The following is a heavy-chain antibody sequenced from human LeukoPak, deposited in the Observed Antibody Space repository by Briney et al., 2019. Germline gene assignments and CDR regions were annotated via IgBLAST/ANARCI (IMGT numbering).Heavy chain of an antibody. V-gene: IGHV3-30*02. CDR3: AKSPPGRDGYNYLFAY. J-gene: IGHJ4*02. CDR1: GFTLSGSG. Sequence: GGSLRLSCGASGFTLSGSGMHWVRQAPGKGLEWVAFIRYDGSNKYYADSVKGRFTVSRDNSKNTLYLQMNSLRAEDTAVYYCAKSPPGRDGYNYLFAYWGQGTLVTVSS. D-gene: IGHD5-24*01. CDR2: IRYDGSNK.